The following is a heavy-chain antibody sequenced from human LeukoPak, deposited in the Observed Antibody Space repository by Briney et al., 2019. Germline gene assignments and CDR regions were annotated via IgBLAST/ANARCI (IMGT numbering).Heavy chain of an antibody. CDR2: INPNSGGK. D-gene: IGHD4-17*01. CDR1: GYTFTGYY. V-gene: IGHV1-2*06. CDR3: ARGTTVTTGEFDY. Sequence: ASVKVSCKASGYTFTGYYMHWVRQAPGQGLEWMGQINPNSGGKNYAQKLQGRVTITRDTYVSTPYMELSRLGSDETAVYYCARGTTVTTGEFDYWGQGTLVTVSS. J-gene: IGHJ4*02.